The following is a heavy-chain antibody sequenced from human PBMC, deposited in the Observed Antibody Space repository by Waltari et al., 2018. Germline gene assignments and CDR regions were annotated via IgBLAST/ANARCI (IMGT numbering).Heavy chain of an antibody. CDR2: INRDGGST. Sequence: EVQLVESGGGLVQPGGSLRLSCAASGFTFSSYWMHWVRQAPGKGLVWVSLINRDGGSTSYADSVKGRFTISRDNAKNTLYLQMNSLRAEDTAVYYCARVAMYDFWSGYYTHWGQGTLVTVSS. CDR3: ARVAMYDFWSGYYTH. V-gene: IGHV3-74*01. J-gene: IGHJ4*02. D-gene: IGHD3-3*01. CDR1: GFTFSSYW.